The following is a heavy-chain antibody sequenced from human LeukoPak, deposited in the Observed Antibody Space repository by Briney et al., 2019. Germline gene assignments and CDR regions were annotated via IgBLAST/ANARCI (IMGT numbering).Heavy chain of an antibody. J-gene: IGHJ4*02. CDR3: ARDCSGGSCYFY. D-gene: IGHD2-15*01. CDR1: GGTFSSYA. CDR2: IIPIFGTA. V-gene: IGHV1-69*13. Sequence: PVKVSCKASGGTFSSYAISWVRQAPGQGLEWMGGIIPIFGTANYAQKFQGRVTITADESTSTAYMELSSLRSEDTAVYYCARDCSGGSCYFYWGQGTLVTVSS.